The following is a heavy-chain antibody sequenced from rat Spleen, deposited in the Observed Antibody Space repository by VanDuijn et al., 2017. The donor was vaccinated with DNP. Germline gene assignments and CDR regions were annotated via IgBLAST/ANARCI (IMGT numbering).Heavy chain of an antibody. CDR1: GFSLTSYN. D-gene: IGHD1-2*01. CDR3: ARYSTSFVLDA. Sequence: QVQLKESGPGLVQPSQTLSLTCTVSGFSLTSYNVHWVRQSIGKGLEWLGVMWTGGGTAFNSLLKSRLSIGRDTSKSQVFLKMNSLQTEDTATYYCARYSTSFVLDAWGQGASVTVSS. CDR2: MWTGGGT. J-gene: IGHJ4*01. V-gene: IGHV2-30*01.